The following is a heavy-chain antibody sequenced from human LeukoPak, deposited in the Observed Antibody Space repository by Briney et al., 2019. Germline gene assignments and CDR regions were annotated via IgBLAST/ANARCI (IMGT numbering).Heavy chain of an antibody. CDR3: ARDTVNGPFVISLDL. CDR1: GFSFSFSE. CDR2: ISSGGNTE. V-gene: IGHV3-48*03. D-gene: IGHD2-8*01. Sequence: GGSLRLSCAASGFSFSFSEMNWVRQAPGKGPEWVSHISSGGNTEYYADSVRGRFTMSRDNAKNLLYLQMNSLRDEDTAVYYCARDTVNGPFVISLDLWGQGALVTVSS. J-gene: IGHJ5*02.